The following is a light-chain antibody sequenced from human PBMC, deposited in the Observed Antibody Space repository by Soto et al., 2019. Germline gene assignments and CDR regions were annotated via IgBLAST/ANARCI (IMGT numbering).Light chain of an antibody. V-gene: IGKV3-20*01. CDR2: GAS. CDR3: QQYGSSRT. J-gene: IGKJ1*01. CDR1: QSVSSSY. Sequence: EIVLTQSPGTLSWSPGERATLSCRASQSVSSSYLAWYQQKPCQAPRLLIYGASSRATGIPDRLSGSGSGTEFTLTISRMEPEDSAVYYCQQYGSSRTFGQGTKVDIK.